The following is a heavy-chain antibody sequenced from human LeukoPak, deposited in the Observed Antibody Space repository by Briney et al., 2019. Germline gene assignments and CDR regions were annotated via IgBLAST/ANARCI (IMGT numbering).Heavy chain of an antibody. CDR1: GGTFSSYA. V-gene: IGHV1-69*13. Sequence: ASVKVSCKASGGTFSSYAISWVRQAPGQGLEWMGGIIPIFGTANYAQKFQGRVTITADESTSTAYMELSSLRSEDTAVYYCARGSIPVADFWSGYYEYWGQGTLVTVSS. CDR3: ARGSIPVADFWSGYYEY. CDR2: IIPIFGTA. D-gene: IGHD3-3*01. J-gene: IGHJ4*02.